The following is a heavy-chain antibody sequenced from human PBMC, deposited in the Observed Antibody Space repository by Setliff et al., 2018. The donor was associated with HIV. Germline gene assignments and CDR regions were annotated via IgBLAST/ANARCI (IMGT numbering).Heavy chain of an antibody. CDR2: IYPGDSDT. V-gene: IGHV5-51*01. D-gene: IGHD3-22*01. CDR1: GNRFSTSW. J-gene: IGHJ1*01. Sequence: GESLKLSCKASGNRFSTSWIDWVRQMPGKGLEWVGFIYPGDSDTRYSPSFEGRVTISAEKSISTAYLQWSSLKAADTAMYYCARHSHSDTTGNYYPQYFHHWGQGTLVTVSS. CDR3: ARHSHSDTTGNYYPQYFHH.